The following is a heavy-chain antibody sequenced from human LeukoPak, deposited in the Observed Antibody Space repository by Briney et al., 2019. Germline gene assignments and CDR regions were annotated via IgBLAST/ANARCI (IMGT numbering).Heavy chain of an antibody. CDR3: ARDQLHVQGPYYYYMDV. J-gene: IGHJ6*03. V-gene: IGHV4-59*01. CDR2: IYYSGST. Sequence: SETLSLTCTVSGGSISNYYWSWIRQPPGKELEWIGYIYYSGSTNYNPSLKSRVTISVDTSKNQFSLKLSSVTAADTAAYYCARDQLHVQGPYYYYMDVWGKGTTVTVSS. CDR1: GGSISNYY. D-gene: IGHD1-7*01.